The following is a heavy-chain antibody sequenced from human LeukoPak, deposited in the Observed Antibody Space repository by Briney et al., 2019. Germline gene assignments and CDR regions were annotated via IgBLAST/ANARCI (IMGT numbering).Heavy chain of an antibody. CDR1: GFTFSSYE. D-gene: IGHD4-17*01. V-gene: IGHV3-48*03. J-gene: IGHJ6*04. CDR3: ARVLYGGMDV. Sequence: PGGSLRLSCAASGFTFSSYEMNWVRQAPGKGLEWVSYISSSGSTIYYADSVKGRFTISRDNAKNSLYLQMNSLRAEDTAVCYCARVLYGGMDVWGKGTTVTVSS. CDR2: ISSSGSTI.